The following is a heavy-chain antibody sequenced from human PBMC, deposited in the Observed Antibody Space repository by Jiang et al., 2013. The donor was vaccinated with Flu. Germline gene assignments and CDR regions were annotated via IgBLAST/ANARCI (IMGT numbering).Heavy chain of an antibody. V-gene: IGHV4-61*01. Sequence: PGLVEPSETLSLTCTVSGGSVSSGSYYWSWIRQPPGKGLEWIGYIYYSGSTNYNPSLKSRVTILVDTSKNQFSLKVSSVTAADTAVYYCARGGDYGFDYWGQGTLVTVSS. CDR1: GGSVSSGSYY. CDR3: ARGGDYGFDY. CDR2: IYYSGST. J-gene: IGHJ4*02. D-gene: IGHD4-17*01.